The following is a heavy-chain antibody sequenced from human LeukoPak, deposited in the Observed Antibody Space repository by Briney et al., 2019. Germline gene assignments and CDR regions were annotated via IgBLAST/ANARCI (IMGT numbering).Heavy chain of an antibody. CDR3: AKDSAETITMVRGVTFDY. D-gene: IGHD3-10*01. V-gene: IGHV3-23*01. CDR1: GFTFSSYA. CDR2: LSGRGGST. Sequence: GGSLRLSCAASGFTFSSYAMSWVRQAPGKGLEWASTLSGRGGSTYHADSVKGRFSISRDNSKNTLSLQMNSLRAEDTAVYYCAKDSAETITMVRGVTFDYWGQGNLVTVSS. J-gene: IGHJ4*02.